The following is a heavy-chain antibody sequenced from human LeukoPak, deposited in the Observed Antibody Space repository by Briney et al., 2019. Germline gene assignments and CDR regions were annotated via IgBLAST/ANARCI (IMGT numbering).Heavy chain of an antibody. CDR1: GFTFSIYS. CDR3: AKEKASNDY. Sequence: PGGSLRLSCAASGFTFSIYSMSWVRQAPGKGLEWVSGISSSGGNTYYADSVKGRFTISRDNSKNTLYLRMNSLRAEDTAIYYCAKEKASNDYWGQGTLVTVSS. J-gene: IGHJ4*02. CDR2: ISSSGGNT. V-gene: IGHV3-23*01.